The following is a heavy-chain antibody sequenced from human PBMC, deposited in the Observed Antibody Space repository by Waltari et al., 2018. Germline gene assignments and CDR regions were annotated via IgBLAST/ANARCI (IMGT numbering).Heavy chain of an antibody. J-gene: IGHJ3*01. Sequence: EVQLVESGGDLVQPGRSLRLSCAAPGFTFDDYAMQWVRQSPGKGLEWVAGISWNGRSIHYVDSVKGRFTISRDNAKNSLYLQMNSLRVEDTALYYCAKDGDYYRRWGAFDFWGQGTMVTVSS. CDR3: AKDGDYYRRWGAFDF. CDR2: ISWNGRSI. D-gene: IGHD3-10*01. V-gene: IGHV3-9*01. CDR1: GFTFDDYA.